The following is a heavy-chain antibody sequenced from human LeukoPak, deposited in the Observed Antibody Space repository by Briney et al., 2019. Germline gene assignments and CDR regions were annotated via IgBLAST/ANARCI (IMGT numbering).Heavy chain of an antibody. CDR3: ARLKTYSSSWYSDYYYYYMDV. D-gene: IGHD6-13*01. J-gene: IGHJ6*03. CDR1: GYTFTSYY. CDR2: ISAYNGNT. V-gene: IGHV1-18*04. Sequence: ASVKVSCKASGYTFTSYYMHWVRQAPGQGLEWMGWISAYNGNTNYAQKLQGRVTMTTDTSTSTAYMELRSLRSDDTAVYYCARLKTYSSSWYSDYYYYYMDVWGKGTTVTVSS.